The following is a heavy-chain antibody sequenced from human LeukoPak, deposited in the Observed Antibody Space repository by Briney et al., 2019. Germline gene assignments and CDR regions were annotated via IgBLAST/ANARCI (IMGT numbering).Heavy chain of an antibody. CDR1: GFTFSSYA. J-gene: IGHJ4*02. D-gene: IGHD2-2*01. CDR3: AKAPGYAPGYSDY. Sequence: GGSLRLSCAASGFTFSSYAISWVRQAPGKGLEWVSAISGSGGSTYYADSVKGRFTISRDNSKNTLYLQMNSLRAEDTAVYYCAKAPGYAPGYSDYWGQGTLVTVSS. CDR2: ISGSGGST. V-gene: IGHV3-23*01.